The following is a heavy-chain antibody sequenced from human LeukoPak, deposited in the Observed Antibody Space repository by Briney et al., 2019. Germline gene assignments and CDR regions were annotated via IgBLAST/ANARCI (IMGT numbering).Heavy chain of an antibody. V-gene: IGHV3-7*01. J-gene: IGHJ3*02. CDR3: ASDLSVAGFAFDI. CDR2: IKQDGSEK. Sequence: GGSLRLSCAASGFTFSSYWMSWVRQAPGRGLEWVANIKQDGSEKYYVDSVKGRFTISRDNAKNSLYLQMNSLRAEDTAVYYCASDLSVAGFAFDIWGQGTMVTVSS. D-gene: IGHD6-19*01. CDR1: GFTFSSYW.